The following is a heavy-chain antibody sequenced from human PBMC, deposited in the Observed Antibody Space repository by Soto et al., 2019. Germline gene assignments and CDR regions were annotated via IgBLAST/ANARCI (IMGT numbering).Heavy chain of an antibody. J-gene: IGHJ6*03. D-gene: IGHD3-10*01. Sequence: QVQLVQSGAEVKKPGSSVKVSCKASGGTFSSYTISWVRQAPGQGLEWMGRIIPILGIANYAQKFQGRVTFTADKSTSTAYMELSSLRSEDTAAYYCARVRDYFVSGSASYYYYYMYVSGKGTTVTVSS. CDR1: GGTFSSYT. CDR3: ARVRDYFVSGSASYYYYYMYV. CDR2: IIPILGIA. V-gene: IGHV1-69*02.